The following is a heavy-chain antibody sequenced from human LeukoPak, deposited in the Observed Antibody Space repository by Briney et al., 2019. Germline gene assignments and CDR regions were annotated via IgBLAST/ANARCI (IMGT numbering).Heavy chain of an antibody. CDR1: GFTFSSYA. V-gene: IGHV3-23*01. CDR3: AKDPKSITIFGYFDL. D-gene: IGHD3-3*01. J-gene: IGHJ2*01. CDR2: ISHSGGTT. Sequence: GGSLRLSCAASGFTFSSYAMSWVRQAPEKGLEWVSSISHSGGTTYYADSVKGRFTISRDNSKNTLYLQMNSLRAEDTAVYYCAKDPKSITIFGYFDLWGRGTLVTVSS.